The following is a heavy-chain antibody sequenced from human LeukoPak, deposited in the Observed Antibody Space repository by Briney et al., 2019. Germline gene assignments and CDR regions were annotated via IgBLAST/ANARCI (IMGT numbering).Heavy chain of an antibody. Sequence: ASVKVSCKASGGTFSSYAISWVRQAPGQGLEWMGGIIPIFGTANYAQKFQGRVTMTRDTSTSTVYMELSSLRSEDTAVYYCARNRPHYSSEGVWAFDIWGQGTMVTVSS. J-gene: IGHJ3*02. D-gene: IGHD6-19*01. CDR3: ARNRPHYSSEGVWAFDI. CDR2: IIPIFGTA. V-gene: IGHV1-69*05. CDR1: GGTFSSYA.